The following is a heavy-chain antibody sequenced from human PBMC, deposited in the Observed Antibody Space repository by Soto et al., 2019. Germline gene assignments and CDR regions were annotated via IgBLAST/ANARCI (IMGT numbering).Heavy chain of an antibody. D-gene: IGHD5-12*01. Sequence: TGGSLKLSCAASGFTFSSYEMDWVRQAPGKGLEWVAYISSSGTILYGDSVEGRFTISRDNADNSLYLQMNSLTAEDTAVYYCTKEKSVMYSGYDAFDIWGRGTMVTVSS. CDR3: TKEKSVMYSGYDAFDI. CDR2: ISSSGTI. CDR1: GFTFSSYE. J-gene: IGHJ3*02. V-gene: IGHV3-48*03.